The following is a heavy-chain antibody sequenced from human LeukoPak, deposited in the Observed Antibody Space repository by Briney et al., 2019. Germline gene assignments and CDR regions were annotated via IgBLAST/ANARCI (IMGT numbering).Heavy chain of an antibody. J-gene: IGHJ4*02. CDR1: GFTFSSYA. Sequence: PGGSLRLSCAASGFTFSSYAMSWVRQAPGKGLEWVSGVSTSGATTYYADSVKGRFTISRDNSKNTLFLQMNSLRAEDTAVYYCAKDRSSSWDWYFDYWGQGTLVTVSS. V-gene: IGHV3-23*01. CDR3: AKDRSSSWDWYFDY. CDR2: VSTSGATT. D-gene: IGHD6-13*01.